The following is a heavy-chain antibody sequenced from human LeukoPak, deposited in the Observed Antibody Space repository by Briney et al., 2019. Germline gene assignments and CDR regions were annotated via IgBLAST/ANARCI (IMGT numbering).Heavy chain of an antibody. CDR2: ISYDGSNK. Sequence: PGGSLRLSCAASGFTFISYAMHWVRQAPGKGLEWVAVISYDGSNKYYADSVKGRFTISRDNSKNTLYLQMNSLGAEDTAVYYCARGDYGDYYWGPGTLVTVSP. CDR3: ARGDYGDYY. J-gene: IGHJ4*02. V-gene: IGHV3-30-3*01. CDR1: GFTFISYA. D-gene: IGHD4-17*01.